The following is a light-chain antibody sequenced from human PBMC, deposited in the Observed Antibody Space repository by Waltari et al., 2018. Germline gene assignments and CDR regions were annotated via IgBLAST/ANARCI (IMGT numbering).Light chain of an antibody. CDR3: GTWDDSLSRPV. CDR1: SSNIESNY. V-gene: IGLV1-47*01. Sequence: QSVLTPPPSASGTPGQRVTISCSGSSSNIESNYVYWYQQFPGTAPKVLMFKTNQRPSGVSDRFSGSKSGASASLAISGLRSDDEADYYCGTWDDSLSRPVFGGGTKLTVL. CDR2: KTN. J-gene: IGLJ3*02.